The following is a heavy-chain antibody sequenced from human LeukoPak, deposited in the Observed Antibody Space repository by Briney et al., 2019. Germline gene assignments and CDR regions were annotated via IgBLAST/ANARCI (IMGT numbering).Heavy chain of an antibody. CDR1: GGSISSYY. CDR2: IYYSGST. D-gene: IGHD3-9*01. CDR3: AIFDWVGNWFDP. V-gene: IGHV4-59*01. J-gene: IGHJ5*02. Sequence: SETLSLTCTVSGGSISSYYWSWIRQPPGKGLEWIGYIYYSGSTNYNPSLKSRVTISVDTSKNQFSLKLSSVTAADTAVYYCAIFDWVGNWFDPWGQGTLVTVSS.